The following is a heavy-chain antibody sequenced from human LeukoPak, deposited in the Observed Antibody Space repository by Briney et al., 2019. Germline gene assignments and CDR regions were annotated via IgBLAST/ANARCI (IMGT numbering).Heavy chain of an antibody. CDR2: ISSGGSSI. CDR1: GFTFSDYY. Sequence: GGSLRLSCAASGFTFSDYYMSWIRQAPGQGLEWVSYISSGGSSIYYADSVKGRFTISRDNAKNSLFLQMNSLRAEDTAVYYCASSGNYYMGYWGQGTLVTVSS. D-gene: IGHD1-26*01. V-gene: IGHV3-11*04. CDR3: ASSGNYYMGY. J-gene: IGHJ4*02.